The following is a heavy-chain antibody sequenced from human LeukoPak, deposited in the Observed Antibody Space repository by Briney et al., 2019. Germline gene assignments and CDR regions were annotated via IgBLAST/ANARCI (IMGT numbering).Heavy chain of an antibody. CDR1: GFTFSTYG. J-gene: IGHJ4*02. V-gene: IGHV3-30*18. Sequence: GGSLRLSCAASGFTFSTYGMHWVRQAPGKGLEWVSAISHDGSNKYYADSLKGRFTISRDKSENTLYLQMNSLGAEDTAVYYCAKEAGLAVAGPSETFDYWGQGTLVTVSS. CDR2: ISHDGSNK. CDR3: AKEAGLAVAGPSETFDY. D-gene: IGHD6-19*01.